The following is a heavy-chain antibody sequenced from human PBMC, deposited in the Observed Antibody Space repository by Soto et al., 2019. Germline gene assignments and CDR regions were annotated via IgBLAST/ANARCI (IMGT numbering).Heavy chain of an antibody. J-gene: IGHJ4*02. V-gene: IGHV4-59*08. CDR1: GGSISSYY. CDR3: ARHPPYGDYVLHFDY. CDR2: IYYSGST. D-gene: IGHD4-17*01. Sequence: QVQLQESGPGLVKPSETLSLTCTVSGGSISSYYWSWIRQPPGKGLEWIGYIYYSGSTNYNPSLKRRVTISVDTSKNQFSLKLRSVTAAYTAVYYCARHPPYGDYVLHFDYWGQGTLVTVSS.